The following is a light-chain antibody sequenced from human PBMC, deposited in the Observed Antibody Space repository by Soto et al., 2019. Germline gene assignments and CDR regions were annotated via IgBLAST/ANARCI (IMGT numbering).Light chain of an antibody. J-gene: IGKJ1*01. Sequence: DIQMTQSPSSLSASVGDRVTITCRASQSISSYLNWYQQKPGKAPKLLIYAASSLQSGAPSRFSGSGPGTDLTLTIRSPHHEACETYSCQQSYSTPQTSGQGTKVDIK. CDR2: AAS. CDR3: QQSYSTPQT. V-gene: IGKV1-39*01. CDR1: QSISSY.